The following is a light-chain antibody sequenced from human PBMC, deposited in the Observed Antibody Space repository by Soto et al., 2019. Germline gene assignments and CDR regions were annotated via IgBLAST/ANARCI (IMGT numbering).Light chain of an antibody. CDR3: SSYTSSTTYV. V-gene: IGLV2-14*01. J-gene: IGLJ1*01. Sequence: LTQPASVSGSPGQSITISCTGTSSDVGGYNYVSWYQQHPGKAPKLMIYEVSNRPSGVSNRFSGSKSGNTASLTISGLQAADEPDYYCSSYTSSTTYVFGTGTKV. CDR1: SSDVGGYNY. CDR2: EVS.